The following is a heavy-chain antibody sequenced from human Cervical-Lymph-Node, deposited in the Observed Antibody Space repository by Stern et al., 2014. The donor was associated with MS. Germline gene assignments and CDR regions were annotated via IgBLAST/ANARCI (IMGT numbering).Heavy chain of an antibody. D-gene: IGHD3-22*01. V-gene: IGHV4-30-2*01. CDR2: IYESGST. Sequence: QLQLQESGSGLVKPSQTLSLTCAVSGGTISSGGYAWSWIRQPPGKGLEWIGDIYESGSTFYNPSLKNRVTFSLARSKNQFSLKLRSVTAADTAVYFCARSVNYFDSSAYIWGQGTMVTVSS. CDR1: GGTISSGGYA. CDR3: ARSVNYFDSSAYI. J-gene: IGHJ3*02.